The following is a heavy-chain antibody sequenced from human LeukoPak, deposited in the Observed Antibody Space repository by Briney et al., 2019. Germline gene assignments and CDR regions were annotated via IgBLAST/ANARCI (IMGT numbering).Heavy chain of an antibody. J-gene: IGHJ5*02. CDR3: ARQGYSYGSGGP. Sequence: SETLSLTCTVSGGSIGSSSYYWGWIRQPPGKGLEWIGSIYYSGSTYYNPSLKSRVTISVDTSKNQFSLKLSSVTAADTAVYYCARQGYSYGSGGPWGQGTLVTVSS. CDR1: GGSIGSSSYY. V-gene: IGHV4-39*01. D-gene: IGHD5-18*01. CDR2: IYYSGST.